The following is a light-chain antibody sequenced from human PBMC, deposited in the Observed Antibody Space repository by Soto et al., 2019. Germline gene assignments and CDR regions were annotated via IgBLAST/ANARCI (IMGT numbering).Light chain of an antibody. V-gene: IGKV1-39*01. Sequence: DVQMTQSPSSLSAPVGDRVTITCRTSQTIHNYLNWYQQKPGIAPKLLIYAASSLHSGVPSRFSGSGSGTDFTLTISSLQPEDFAVYYCQQRSNWPPAWTFGQGTKVDTK. CDR2: AAS. CDR1: QTIHNY. J-gene: IGKJ1*01. CDR3: QQRSNWPPAWT.